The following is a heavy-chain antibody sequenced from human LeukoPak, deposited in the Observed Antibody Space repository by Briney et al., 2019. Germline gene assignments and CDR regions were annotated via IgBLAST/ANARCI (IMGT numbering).Heavy chain of an antibody. CDR1: GFTVSSNY. CDR2: IKQDGSDK. V-gene: IGHV3-7*03. J-gene: IGHJ4*02. CDR3: AAEGLVWFGELSY. D-gene: IGHD3-10*01. Sequence: PGGSLRLSCAASGFTVSSNYMSWVRQAPGKGLEWVAHIKQDGSDKYYVDSVKGRFTISRDNSKNTLFLQMNSLRVEDTAVYYCAAEGLVWFGELSYRGQGTLVTVSS.